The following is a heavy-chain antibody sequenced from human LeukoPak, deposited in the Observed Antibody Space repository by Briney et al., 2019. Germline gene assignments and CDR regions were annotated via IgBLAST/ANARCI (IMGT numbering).Heavy chain of an antibody. CDR1: GGSISSYY. Sequence: SKTLSLTCTVSGGSISSYYWSWIPQPPGKGLEWIGYIYYSGSTNYNPSLKSRVTISVDTSKNQFSLKLSSVTAADTAVYYCASSGSGYDYDNYYYYYMDVWGKGTTVTVSS. CDR3: ASSGSGYDYDNYYYYYMDV. V-gene: IGHV4-59*01. CDR2: IYYSGST. J-gene: IGHJ6*03. D-gene: IGHD5-12*01.